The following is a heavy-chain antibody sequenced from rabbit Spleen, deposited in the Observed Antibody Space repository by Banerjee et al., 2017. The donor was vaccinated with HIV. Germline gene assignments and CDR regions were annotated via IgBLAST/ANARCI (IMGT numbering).Heavy chain of an antibody. D-gene: IGHD4-2*01. CDR2: IDVVKSGST. Sequence: QSLEESGGDLVKPGASLTLTCIASGVSFSVSSYMCWVRQAPGKGLEWIACIDVVKSGSTYYATWAKGRFTISKSSSTTVTLQMPGLTAADTATYFCARDAAGREDFNLWGPGTLVTVS. CDR1: GVSFSVSSY. J-gene: IGHJ4*01. V-gene: IGHV1S40*01. CDR3: ARDAAGREDFNL.